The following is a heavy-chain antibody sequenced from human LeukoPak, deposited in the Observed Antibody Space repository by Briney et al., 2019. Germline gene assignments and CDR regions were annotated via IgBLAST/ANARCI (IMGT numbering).Heavy chain of an antibody. CDR3: ARVETSKGCYFDY. CDR2: IYSSGNT. V-gene: IGHV3-66*01. D-gene: IGHD5/OR15-5a*01. CDR1: GFIVSSNY. Sequence: PGGSLRLSCAASGFIVSSNYMSWVGQAPGKGLEWVSIIYSSGNTYYADSVKGRFTISRDKSKNTLYLQMNSLRAEDTAVYYCARVETSKGCYFDYWGQGTLVTVSS. J-gene: IGHJ4*02.